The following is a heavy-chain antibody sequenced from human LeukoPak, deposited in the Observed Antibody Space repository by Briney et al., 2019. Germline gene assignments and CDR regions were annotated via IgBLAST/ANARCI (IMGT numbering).Heavy chain of an antibody. V-gene: IGHV1-2*02. CDR2: INPNSGGT. D-gene: IGHD2-2*01. CDR1: GYTFTGYY. Sequence: ASVKVSCKASGYTFTGYYMHWVRHAPGQGLEWMGWINPNSGGTNYAQKFQGRVTMTRDTSISTAYMELSRLRSDDTAVYYCASADIVVVPAVRRFDPWGQGTLVTVSS. CDR3: ASADIVVVPAVRRFDP. J-gene: IGHJ5*02.